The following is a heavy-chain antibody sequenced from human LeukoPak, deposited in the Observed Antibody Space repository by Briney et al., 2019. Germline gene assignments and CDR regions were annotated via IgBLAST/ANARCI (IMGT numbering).Heavy chain of an antibody. CDR3: ATVSYYYDSSGYRTKYFQH. V-gene: IGHV1-24*01. D-gene: IGHD3-22*01. J-gene: IGHJ1*01. CDR1: GYTLTELS. CDR2: FDPEDGET. Sequence: GASVKVSCKVSGYTLTELSMHWVRQAPGKGLEWMGGFDPEDGETICAQKFQGRVTMTEDTSTDTAYMELSSLRSEDTAVYYCATVSYYYDSSGYRTKYFQHWGQGTLVTVSS.